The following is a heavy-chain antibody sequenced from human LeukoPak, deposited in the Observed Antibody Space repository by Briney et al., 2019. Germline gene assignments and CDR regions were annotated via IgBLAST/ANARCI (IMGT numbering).Heavy chain of an antibody. CDR3: ARGLGYCTSTTCLLPFDY. V-gene: IGHV3-53*01. Sequence: GGSLILSCAASGFTVSTYYMTWVRQAPGKGLECVSAIYSGGSTYYADSVKGRFTVSRDNSKNTLYLQMNSLRAEDTAMYYCARGLGYCTSTTCLLPFDYWGQGTLVTVSS. J-gene: IGHJ4*02. CDR1: GFTVSTYY. D-gene: IGHD2-2*01. CDR2: IYSGGST.